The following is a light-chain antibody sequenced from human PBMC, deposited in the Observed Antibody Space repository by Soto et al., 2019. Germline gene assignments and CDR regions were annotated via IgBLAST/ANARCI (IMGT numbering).Light chain of an antibody. J-gene: IGLJ1*01. CDR3: YSFAGSTTFSYV. CDR2: EGT. CDR1: SSDVVTYNL. Sequence: QSALTQPASVSGFPGQSINISCTGTSSDVVTYNLVSWYQQHPGKAPTVLIYEGTKRPSGVSNRFSGSKSGNTASLTISGLQTEDEADYYCYSFAGSTTFSYVFGPGTKLTVL. V-gene: IGLV2-23*03.